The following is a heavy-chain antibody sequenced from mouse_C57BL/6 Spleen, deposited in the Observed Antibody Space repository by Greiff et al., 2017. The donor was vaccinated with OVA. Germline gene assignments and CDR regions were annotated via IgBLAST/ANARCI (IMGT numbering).Heavy chain of an antibody. V-gene: IGHV10-1*01. CDR3: VRHDYESDAMDY. CDR1: GFSFNTYA. D-gene: IGHD2-4*01. CDR2: IRSKSNNYAT. Sequence: EVQGVESGGGLVQPKGSLKLSCAASGFSFNTYAMNWVRQAPGKGLEWVARIRSKSNNYATYYADSVKDRFTISRDDSESMLYLQMNNLKTEDTAMYYCVRHDYESDAMDYWGQGTSVTVSS. J-gene: IGHJ4*01.